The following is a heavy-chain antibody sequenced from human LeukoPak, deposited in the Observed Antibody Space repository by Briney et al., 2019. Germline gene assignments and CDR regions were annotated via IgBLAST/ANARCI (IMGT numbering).Heavy chain of an antibody. CDR2: IYYSGST. V-gene: IGHV4-59*12. CDR3: ARVFRGVTDY. D-gene: IGHD3-10*01. CDR1: GVSISSYY. Sequence: SETLSLTCTVSGVSISSYYWSWIRQPPGKGLEWIGYIYYSGSTNYNSSLKSRVTISVDTSKNQFSLKLSSVTAADTAVYYCARVFRGVTDYWGQGTLVTVSS. J-gene: IGHJ4*02.